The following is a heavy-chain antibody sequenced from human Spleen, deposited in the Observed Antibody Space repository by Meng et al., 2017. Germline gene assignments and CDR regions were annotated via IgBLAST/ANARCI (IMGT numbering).Heavy chain of an antibody. Sequence: QLEGCGPGLVRPSGTLSLTCAVSGGSISSNNWWSWVRQPPGKGLEWIGEIYHSGSTNYNPSLKSRVTMSVDKSKNQFSLKLSSVTAADTAVYYCASQVFSGLNWFGPWGQGTLVTVSS. CDR2: IYHSGST. D-gene: IGHD3-10*01. CDR3: ASQVFSGLNWFGP. J-gene: IGHJ5*02. V-gene: IGHV4-4*02. CDR1: GGSISSNNW.